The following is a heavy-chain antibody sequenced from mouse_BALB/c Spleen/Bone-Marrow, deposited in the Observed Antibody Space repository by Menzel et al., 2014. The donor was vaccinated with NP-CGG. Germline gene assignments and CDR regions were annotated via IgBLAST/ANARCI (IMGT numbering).Heavy chain of an antibody. Sequence: QVQLQQSGAELVRPGSSVKISCKASGYVFSSYWMIWVRQRPGQGLEWIGQICPGDGDTNYNGKFKGKATLTADKSSSTAYMQLSSLTSEDSAVYFCARSGYGSNYDYWGQGTTLTVSS. CDR1: GYVFSSYW. CDR2: ICPGDGDT. CDR3: ARSGYGSNYDY. V-gene: IGHV1-80*01. J-gene: IGHJ2*01. D-gene: IGHD1-1*01.